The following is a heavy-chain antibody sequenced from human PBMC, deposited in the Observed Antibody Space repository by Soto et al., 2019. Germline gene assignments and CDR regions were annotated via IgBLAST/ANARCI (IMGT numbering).Heavy chain of an antibody. J-gene: IGHJ4*02. D-gene: IGHD3-9*01. V-gene: IGHV5-10-1*01. CDR2: IDPSDSYT. CDR3: ARRYYDILTGYDDPIVDY. Sequence: GESLKSSCKGSGYSFTSYWISWVSHMPGKGLEWMGRIDPSDSYTNYSPSFQGHVTISADNSISTAYLQWSSLKASDTAMYYSARRYYDILTGYDDPIVDYWGQGTLVTV. CDR1: GYSFTSYW.